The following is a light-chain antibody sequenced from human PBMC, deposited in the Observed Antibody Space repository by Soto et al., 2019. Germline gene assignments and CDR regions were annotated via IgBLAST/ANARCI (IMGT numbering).Light chain of an antibody. J-gene: IGKJ4*01. CDR1: QSISSY. V-gene: IGKV1-39*01. CDR2: AAS. CDR3: QQSDSTPRLT. Sequence: DIQMTQSPSSLSAYVGDRVTITCRASQSISSYLNWYQQKPGKAPKLLIYAASSLQSGVPSRFSGSGSGTDFTLTISSLQPEDFATYYCQQSDSTPRLTFGGGTKVEIK.